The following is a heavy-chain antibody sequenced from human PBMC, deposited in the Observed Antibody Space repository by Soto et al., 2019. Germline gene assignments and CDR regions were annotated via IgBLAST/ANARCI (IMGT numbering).Heavy chain of an antibody. CDR2: IKQDASEK. CDR3: ARVGNGFSWSMAY. D-gene: IGHD2-8*01. V-gene: IGHV3-7*03. CDR1: GFTFSNYW. J-gene: IGHJ4*02. Sequence: EVHLVESGGGLVQPGGSLRLSCAASGFTFSNYWVTWVRQAPGRGLEWVANIKQDASEKFYVGSVRGRFTISRDNAESSLYRQMNSLRAEDTAVYYCARVGNGFSWSMAYWGQGTLVTVSS.